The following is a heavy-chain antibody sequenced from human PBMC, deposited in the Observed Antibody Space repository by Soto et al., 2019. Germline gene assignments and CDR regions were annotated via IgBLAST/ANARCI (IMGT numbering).Heavy chain of an antibody. Sequence: PLETLSLTCAVSGGPISSGGYSRSWIRQPPGKGLEWIGYIYHSGSTYYNPSLKSRVTISVDRSKNQFSLKLSSVTAADTAVYYCARGRVLLWFGELLPGYGMDVWGQGTTVTVSS. CDR2: IYHSGST. CDR1: GGPISSGGYS. V-gene: IGHV4-30-2*01. J-gene: IGHJ6*02. D-gene: IGHD3-10*01. CDR3: ARGRVLLWFGELLPGYGMDV.